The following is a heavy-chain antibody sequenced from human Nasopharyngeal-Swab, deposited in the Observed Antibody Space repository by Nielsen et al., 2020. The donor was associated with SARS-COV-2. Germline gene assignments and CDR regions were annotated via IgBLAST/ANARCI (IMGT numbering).Heavy chain of an antibody. V-gene: IGHV3-23*01. Sequence: GESLKISCAASGFTFSSYAMSWVRQAPGKGLEWVSAISGSGGSTYYADSVKGRFTISRDNSKNTLYLQMKSLRAEDTAVYYCAKVAISMIVVPNGGFDYWGQGTLVTVSS. CDR2: ISGSGGST. CDR3: AKVAISMIVVPNGGFDY. D-gene: IGHD3-22*01. CDR1: GFTFSSYA. J-gene: IGHJ4*02.